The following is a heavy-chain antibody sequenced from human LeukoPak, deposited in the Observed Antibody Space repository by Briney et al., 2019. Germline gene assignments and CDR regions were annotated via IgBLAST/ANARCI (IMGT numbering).Heavy chain of an antibody. D-gene: IGHD6-6*01. V-gene: IGHV3-15*01. CDR2: IKSKTDGGTT. CDR1: GFTFSNAW. J-gene: IGHJ4*02. Sequence: GGSLRLSCAASGFTFSNAWMSWVRQAPGKGLEWVGRIKSKTDGGTTDYAAPVKGRFTISRDDSKNTLYLQMNSLKTEDTAVYYCTTGHHSSSYYFDYWGQGTLVTVSS. CDR3: TTGHHSSSYYFDY.